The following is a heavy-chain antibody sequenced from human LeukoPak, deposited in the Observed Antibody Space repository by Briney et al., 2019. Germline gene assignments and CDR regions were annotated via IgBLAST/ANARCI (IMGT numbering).Heavy chain of an antibody. CDR2: IDSDRSNT. V-gene: IGHV3-74*01. Sequence: PGGSLRLSCAASGFTFSNYWMHWVRQAPGKGLVWVSRIDSDRSNTIYADSVKGRFTISRDNAKNTLNLQMNSLRAEDTAVYYCARGGGPFDYWGQGTLVTVSS. CDR1: GFTFSNYW. J-gene: IGHJ4*02. D-gene: IGHD2-15*01. CDR3: ARGGGPFDY.